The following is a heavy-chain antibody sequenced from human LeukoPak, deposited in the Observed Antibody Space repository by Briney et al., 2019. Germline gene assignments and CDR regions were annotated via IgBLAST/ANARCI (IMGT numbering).Heavy chain of an antibody. D-gene: IGHD3-22*01. CDR1: GGSISNSSYY. CDR3: ARHQADYYDSSGAYFDY. Sequence: SETLSLTCTVSGGSISNSSYYWGWIRQPPGKGLEWIGSIYYSGSTYYNPSLKSRVTISVDTSKNQFSLKLSSVTAADTAVYYCARHQADYYDSSGAYFDYWGQGTLVTVSS. V-gene: IGHV4-39*01. CDR2: IYYSGST. J-gene: IGHJ4*02.